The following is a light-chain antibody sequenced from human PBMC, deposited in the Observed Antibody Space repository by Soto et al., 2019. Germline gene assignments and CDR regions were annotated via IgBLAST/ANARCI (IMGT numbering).Light chain of an antibody. Sequence: DIQMTQSPSFLSASVGDRVTITCRASQAISNYLNWYQQKTGTAPNLPIFGATTLQSGVPSRFSGSGYGTDFTLTITTLQPEDVGIYYCQQCHSTPRTSCQGSRLGI. CDR2: GAT. CDR1: QAISNY. V-gene: IGKV1-39*01. CDR3: QQCHSTPRT. J-gene: IGKJ5*01.